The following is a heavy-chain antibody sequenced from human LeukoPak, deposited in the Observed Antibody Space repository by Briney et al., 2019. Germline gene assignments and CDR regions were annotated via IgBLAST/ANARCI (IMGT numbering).Heavy chain of an antibody. J-gene: IGHJ4*02. V-gene: IGHV3-7*01. Sequence: GGSLRLSCVVSGFTFSSYWMSWVRQAPGKGLEWVANMKQDGSEKYYVDSVKGRFTMSRDNAKNSLYLQMNSLRAEDTAVYYCARVQWELRGVGSYFEYWGQGALVTVSS. CDR2: MKQDGSEK. CDR1: GFTFSSYW. CDR3: ARVQWELRGVGSYFEY. D-gene: IGHD1-26*01.